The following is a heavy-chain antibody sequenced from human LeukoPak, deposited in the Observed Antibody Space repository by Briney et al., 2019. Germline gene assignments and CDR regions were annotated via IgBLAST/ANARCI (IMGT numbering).Heavy chain of an antibody. J-gene: IGHJ3*02. V-gene: IGHV3-7*01. CDR3: ARDAFSRISIFGVVSDAFDI. Sequence: GGSLRLSCAASGFTFSNYWMTWVRQAPGKGLEWVANIKQDGSEKYCVDSVKGRFTISRDNAKNSLYLQMNSLRAEDTAAYFCARDAFSRISIFGVVSDAFDIWGQGTMVTVSS. D-gene: IGHD3-3*01. CDR2: IKQDGSEK. CDR1: GFTFSNYW.